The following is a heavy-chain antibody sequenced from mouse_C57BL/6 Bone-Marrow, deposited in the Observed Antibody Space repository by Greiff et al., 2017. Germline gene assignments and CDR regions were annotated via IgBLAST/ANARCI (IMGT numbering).Heavy chain of an antibody. CDR1: GYAFSSSW. CDR3: AYGYDDY. D-gene: IGHD2-2*01. CDR2: IYPGDGDT. J-gene: IGHJ2*01. Sequence: VQLQQSGPELVKPGASVKISCKASGYAFSSSWMNWVKQRPGKGLEWIGRIYPGDGDTNYNGKFKGKATLTADKSSSTAYMQLSSLTSEDSAVYFCAYGYDDYWGQGTTLTVSS. V-gene: IGHV1-82*01.